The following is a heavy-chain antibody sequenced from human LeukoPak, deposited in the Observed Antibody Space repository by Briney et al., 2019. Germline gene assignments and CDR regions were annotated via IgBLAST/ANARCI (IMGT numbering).Heavy chain of an antibody. CDR3: AIFEGIEARPYY. CDR2: IYPGDSDT. CDR1: VYSFTNYW. Sequence: EESLNLSCKGSVYSFTNYWICWVQQMTGKDLNCMGIIYPGDSDTRYSPSFQGQVTISADKSISTAYLQWSSLKASDTAMYYCAIFEGIEARPYYWGQGTLVTVSS. V-gene: IGHV5-51*07. J-gene: IGHJ4*02. D-gene: IGHD6-6*01.